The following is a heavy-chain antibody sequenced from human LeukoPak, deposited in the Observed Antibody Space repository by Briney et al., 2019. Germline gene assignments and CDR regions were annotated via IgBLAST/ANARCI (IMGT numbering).Heavy chain of an antibody. CDR1: GFTFSSYG. J-gene: IGHJ4*02. V-gene: IGHV3-30*02. CDR2: IRYDGSNK. Sequence: PGGSLRLSCAASGFTFSSYGMHWVRQAPGKGLEWVAFIRYDGSNKYYADSVKGRFTISRDNSKNTLYLQMNSLRAEDTAVYYCAKDLVNLVGATDYFDYWGQGTLVTVSS. CDR3: AKDLVNLVGATDYFDY. D-gene: IGHD1-26*01.